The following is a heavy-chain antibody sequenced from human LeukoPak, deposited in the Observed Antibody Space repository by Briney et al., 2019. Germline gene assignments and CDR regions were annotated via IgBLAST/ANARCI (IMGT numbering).Heavy chain of an antibody. CDR1: GFIFSSYN. CDR2: ISSSSGTM. D-gene: IGHD1-26*01. J-gene: IGHJ4*02. CDR3: AGDPHSGSYQED. Sequence: GGSLRLSCAASGFIFSSYNMNWVRQAPGKGLEWISYISSSSGTMFYADSVKGRFTISRDNAKNSLYLQMNSLRVEDTAVYYCAGDPHSGSYQEDWGQGTLATVSS. V-gene: IGHV3-48*01.